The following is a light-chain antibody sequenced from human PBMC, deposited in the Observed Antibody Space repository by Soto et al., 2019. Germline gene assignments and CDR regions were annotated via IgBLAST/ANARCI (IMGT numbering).Light chain of an antibody. CDR2: DVS. V-gene: IGLV2-11*01. J-gene: IGLJ1*01. CDR3: CSYAGSHTL. CDR1: TNDVGAYNY. Sequence: VLTQPRSVSGSPGQSVTISCTGTTNDVGAYNYVSWCRQYPGKAPTLMIYDVSKRPSGVPDRFSGSKSANTASLTISGLQAEDEADYYCCSYAGSHTLFGTGTKVTVL.